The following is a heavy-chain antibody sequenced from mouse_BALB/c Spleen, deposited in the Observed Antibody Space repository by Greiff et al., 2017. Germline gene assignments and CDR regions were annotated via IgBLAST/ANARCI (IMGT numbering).Heavy chain of an antibody. CDR1: GYSITSDYA. V-gene: IGHV3-2*02. Sequence: EVQLQESGPGLVKPSQSLSLTCTVTGYSITSDYAWNWIRQFPGNKLEWMGYISYSGSTSYNPSLKSRISITRDTSKNQFFLQLNSVTTEDTATYYCEAYYRRGDYWGQGTTLTVSS. D-gene: IGHD2-12*01. CDR2: ISYSGST. J-gene: IGHJ2*01. CDR3: EAYYRRGDY.